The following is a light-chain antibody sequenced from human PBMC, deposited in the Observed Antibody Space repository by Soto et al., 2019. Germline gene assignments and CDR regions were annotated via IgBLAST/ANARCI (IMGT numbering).Light chain of an antibody. CDR2: DAS. J-gene: IGKJ2*01. CDR1: QSISSY. V-gene: IGKV3-11*01. CDR3: QQRSNPYT. Sequence: EIVLTQSPATLSLSPGERATLSCRASQSISSYLDWYQQNPGQAPRLLIYDASNRATGIPARFSGSGSGTDFTLTLSSLEPDDFAVYYCQQRSNPYTFGQGTKLEIK.